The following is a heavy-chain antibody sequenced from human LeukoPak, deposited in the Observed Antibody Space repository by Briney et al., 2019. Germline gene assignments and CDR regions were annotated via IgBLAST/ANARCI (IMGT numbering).Heavy chain of an antibody. CDR2: INSDGSTT. V-gene: IGHV3-74*01. J-gene: IGHJ4*02. CDR3: ASETPPSSGWYSFDY. CDR1: GFTFNSYW. D-gene: IGHD6-19*01. Sequence: GGSLRLSCAASGFTFNSYWMHWVRQAPGKGLVWVSRINSDGSTTSYADSVKGRFTISRDNAKNTLYLQMNSLRAEDTAVYYCASETPPSSGWYSFDYWGQGTLVTVSS.